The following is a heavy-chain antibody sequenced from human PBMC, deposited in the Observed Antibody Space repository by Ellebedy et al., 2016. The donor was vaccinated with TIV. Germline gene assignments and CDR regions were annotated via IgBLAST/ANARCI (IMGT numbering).Heavy chain of an antibody. J-gene: IGHJ4*02. CDR2: IKQDGSER. Sequence: GESLKISCAASGFTFSNYWMTWVRQAPGTGLEWVANIKQDGSERYYVDSVKGRFAISRDNAKNSLYLQMNSLGDEDTAVYYCARDQWLGRAYYFDYWGQGTLVTVSS. V-gene: IGHV3-7*01. CDR1: GFTFSNYW. D-gene: IGHD6-19*01. CDR3: ARDQWLGRAYYFDY.